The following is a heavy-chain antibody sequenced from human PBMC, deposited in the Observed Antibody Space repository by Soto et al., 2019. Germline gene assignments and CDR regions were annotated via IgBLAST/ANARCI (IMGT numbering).Heavy chain of an antibody. J-gene: IGHJ5*02. D-gene: IGHD2-2*01. CDR3: ARNAVVSAALDP. V-gene: IGHV4-4*02. CDR1: GASISSSHW. Sequence: PSETLSLTCDVSGASISSSHWLCWLRQPPGKGLEWIGEVYHSGSANYNPSLESRVTMSVDKSKNQFSLRLSSVTAADTALYYCARNAVVSAALDPWGQGTLVTVSS. CDR2: VYHSGSA.